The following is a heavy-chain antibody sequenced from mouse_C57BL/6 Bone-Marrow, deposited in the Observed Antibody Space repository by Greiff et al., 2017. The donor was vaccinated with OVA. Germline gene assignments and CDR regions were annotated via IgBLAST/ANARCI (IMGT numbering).Heavy chain of an antibody. CDR1: GYTFTSYW. CDR2: IDPSDSYT. V-gene: IGHV1-69*01. Sequence: QVQLQQPGAELVMPGASVKLSCKASGYTFTSYWMHWVKQRPGQGLEWIGEIDPSDSYTNYNQKFKGKSTLTVDKSSSTAYMQISSLTSEDSAVYYCAVTTVVKSWYFDVWGTGTTVTVSS. D-gene: IGHD1-1*01. J-gene: IGHJ1*03. CDR3: AVTTVVKSWYFDV.